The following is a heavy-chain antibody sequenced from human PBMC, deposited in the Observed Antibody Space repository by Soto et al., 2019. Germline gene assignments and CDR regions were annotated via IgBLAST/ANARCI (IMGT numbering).Heavy chain of an antibody. Sequence: SETLSLTCAVYGGSFSGYYWSWIRQPPGKGLEWIGEINHSGSTNYNPSLKSRVTISVDTSKNQFSLKLSSVTAADTAVYYCARGIRAAAGTGYYYGMDVWGQGTTVTVSS. CDR2: INHSGST. CDR3: ARGIRAAAGTGYYYGMDV. D-gene: IGHD6-13*01. V-gene: IGHV4-34*01. CDR1: GGSFSGYY. J-gene: IGHJ6*02.